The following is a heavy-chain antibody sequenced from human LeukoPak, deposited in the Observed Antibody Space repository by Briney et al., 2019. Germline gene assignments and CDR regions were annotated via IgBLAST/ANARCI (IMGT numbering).Heavy chain of an antibody. Sequence: ASVKVSCKASGYTFTSYYMHWVRQAPGQRLEWMGWINAGNGNTKYSQKFQGRVTITRDTSASTAYMELSSLRSEDTAVYYCAGLGYSGYDYWFDPWGQGTLVTVSS. V-gene: IGHV1-3*01. CDR1: GYTFTSYY. J-gene: IGHJ5*02. CDR2: INAGNGNT. CDR3: AGLGYSGYDYWFDP. D-gene: IGHD5-12*01.